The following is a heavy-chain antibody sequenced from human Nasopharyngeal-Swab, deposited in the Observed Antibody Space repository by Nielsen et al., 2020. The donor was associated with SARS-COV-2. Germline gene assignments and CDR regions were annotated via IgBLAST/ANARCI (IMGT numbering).Heavy chain of an antibody. V-gene: IGHV5-10-1*01. CDR1: GYSFTSYW. D-gene: IGHD5-18*01. Sequence: GGSLRLSCKGSGYSFTSYWISWVRQMPGKGLEWMGRIDPSDSYTNYSPSFQGHVTISADKSISTAYLQWSSLKASDTAMYYCARVKDTAMVMFLDYWGQGALVTVSS. CDR2: IDPSDSYT. CDR3: ARVKDTAMVMFLDY. J-gene: IGHJ4*02.